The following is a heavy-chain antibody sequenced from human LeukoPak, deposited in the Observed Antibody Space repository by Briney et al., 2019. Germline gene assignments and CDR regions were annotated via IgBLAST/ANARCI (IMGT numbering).Heavy chain of an antibody. CDR2: INPGGSDH. Sequence: TGGSLRLSCAASGFTFSDFWMDWLRQAPGKGLEWVASINPGGSDHYCVDSVKGRFSISRDNAKNSLCLQMNSLRVEDTAMYYCARDDGSSCFSYWGQGALVTVSS. D-gene: IGHD3-10*01. V-gene: IGHV3-7*01. CDR1: GFTFSDFW. J-gene: IGHJ4*02. CDR3: ARDDGSSCFSY.